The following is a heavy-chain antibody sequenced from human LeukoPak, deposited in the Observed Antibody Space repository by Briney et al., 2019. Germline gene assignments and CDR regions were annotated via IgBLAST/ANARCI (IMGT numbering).Heavy chain of an antibody. D-gene: IGHD6-19*01. CDR1: GGSFSGYY. V-gene: IGHV4-59*10. Sequence: SETLSLTCAVYGGSFSGYYWSWIRQPPGKGLEWIGRIYTSGSTNYNPSLKSRVTMSVDTSKNQFSLKLSSVTAADTAVYYCARVGAVAEGFDYWGQGTLVTVSS. CDR3: ARVGAVAEGFDY. CDR2: IYTSGST. J-gene: IGHJ4*02.